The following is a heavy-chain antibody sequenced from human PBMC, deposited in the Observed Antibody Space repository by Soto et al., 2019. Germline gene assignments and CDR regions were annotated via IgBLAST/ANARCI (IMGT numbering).Heavy chain of an antibody. CDR3: ARYSPAAIQPTGHNWFDP. J-gene: IGHJ5*02. Sequence: QVQLQESGPGLVKPSQTLSLTCTVSGGSISSGGYYWSWIRQHPGKGLEWIGYIYYSGSTYYNPSLKSRVTISVDTSKNQFSLKLSSVTAADTAVYYCARYSPAAIQPTGHNWFDPWGQGTLVTVSS. CDR1: GGSISSGGYY. D-gene: IGHD2-2*01. CDR2: IYYSGST. V-gene: IGHV4-31*03.